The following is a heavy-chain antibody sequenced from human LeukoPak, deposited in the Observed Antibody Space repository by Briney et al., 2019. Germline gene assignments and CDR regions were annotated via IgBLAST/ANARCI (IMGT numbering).Heavy chain of an antibody. Sequence: SETLSLTCAVYGGSFSGYYWSWIRQPPGKGLEWIGEINHSGSTNYNPSLKSRVTISVDTSKNQFSLKLSSVTAADTAVYYCATTPVGATDFAFDIWGQGTMVTVSS. CDR1: GGSFSGYY. CDR3: ATTPVGATDFAFDI. D-gene: IGHD1-26*01. J-gene: IGHJ3*02. V-gene: IGHV4-34*01. CDR2: INHSGST.